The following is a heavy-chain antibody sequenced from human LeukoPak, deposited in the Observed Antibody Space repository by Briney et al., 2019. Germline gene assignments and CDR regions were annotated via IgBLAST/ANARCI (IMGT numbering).Heavy chain of an antibody. CDR3: ARGSESDYGDYLVDY. CDR2: IYYSGST. CDR1: GGSISSSSYS. V-gene: IGHV4-39*07. Sequence: SETLSLTCTVSGGSISSSSYSWGWIRQPPGKGLEWIGSIYYSGSTYYNPSLKSRVTISVDTSKNQFSLKLSSVTAADTAVYYCARGSESDYGDYLVDYWGQGTLVTVSS. D-gene: IGHD4-17*01. J-gene: IGHJ4*02.